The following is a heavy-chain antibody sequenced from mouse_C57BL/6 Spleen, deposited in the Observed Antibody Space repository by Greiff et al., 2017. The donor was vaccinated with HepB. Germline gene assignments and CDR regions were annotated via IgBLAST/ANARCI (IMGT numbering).Heavy chain of an antibody. CDR3: ARLDYYGSSGTD. D-gene: IGHD1-1*01. CDR2: IDPANGNT. J-gene: IGHJ2*01. CDR1: GFNIKNTY. Sequence: EVQGVESVAELVRPGASVKLSCTASGFNIKNTYMHWVKQRPEQGLEWIGRIDPANGNTKYAPKFQGKATITADTSSNTAYLQLSSLTSEDTAIYYCARLDYYGSSGTDWGQGTTLTVSS. V-gene: IGHV14-3*01.